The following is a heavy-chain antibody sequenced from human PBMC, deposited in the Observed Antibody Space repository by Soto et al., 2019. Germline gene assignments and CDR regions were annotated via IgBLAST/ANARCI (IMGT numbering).Heavy chain of an antibody. CDR3: AGLFTFGGVIVSYGMDV. D-gene: IGHD3-16*02. Sequence: PSETLSLTCTVSGGSISSSSYYWGWIRQPPGKGLEWIGSIYYSGSTYYNPSLKSRVTISVDTSKNQFSLKLSSVTAADTAVYYCAGLFTFGGVIVSYGMDVWGQGITVTVSS. CDR2: IYYSGST. J-gene: IGHJ6*02. CDR1: GGSISSSSYY. V-gene: IGHV4-39*01.